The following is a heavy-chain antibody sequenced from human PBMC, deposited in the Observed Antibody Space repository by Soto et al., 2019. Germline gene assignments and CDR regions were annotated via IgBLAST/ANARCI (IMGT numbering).Heavy chain of an antibody. CDR2: MYHGGST. Sequence: PSETLCITCVLSVYSISSGYYWGCLRQPPVKGLEWTGSMYHGGSTYYNPSLNSRVTLSIDMTNNHVSLILNSVTAADTAVYYCARVGPWVPYHYDSSPYNFENWFDPWGQGTMVTVSS. J-gene: IGHJ5*02. D-gene: IGHD3-22*01. CDR3: ARVGPWVPYHYDSSPYNFENWFDP. V-gene: IGHV4-38-2*01. CDR1: VYSISSGYY.